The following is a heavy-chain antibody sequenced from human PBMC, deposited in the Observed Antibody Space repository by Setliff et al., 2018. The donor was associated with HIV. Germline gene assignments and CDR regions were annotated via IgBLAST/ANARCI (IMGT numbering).Heavy chain of an antibody. V-gene: IGHV1-69*05. Sequence: ASVKVSCKASGGTFSSYAISWVRQAPGQGLEWMGGIIPIFKTVNYAQKFQGRLTISTDELMTTAYMELSSLKSEDTAVYYCASGSGYCRNGDCYIGVHKNPDKYFYDYWGQGTLVTVSS. D-gene: IGHD2-8*01. CDR3: ASGSGYCRNGDCYIGVHKNPDKYFYDY. J-gene: IGHJ4*02. CDR2: IIPIFKTV. CDR1: GGTFSSYA.